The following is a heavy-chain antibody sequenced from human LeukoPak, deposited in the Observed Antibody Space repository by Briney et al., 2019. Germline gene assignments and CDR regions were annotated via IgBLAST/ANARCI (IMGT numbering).Heavy chain of an antibody. D-gene: IGHD6-19*01. J-gene: IGHJ4*02. Sequence: GRSLRLSCAASGFTFSSYAMHWVRQAPGKGLEWVAVISYDGSNKYYADSVKGRFTISRDNSKNTLYLQMNSLRAEDTAVYYCAVGGSGWFFDYWGQGTLVTVSS. CDR1: GFTFSSYA. CDR2: ISYDGSNK. CDR3: AVGGSGWFFDY. V-gene: IGHV3-30-3*01.